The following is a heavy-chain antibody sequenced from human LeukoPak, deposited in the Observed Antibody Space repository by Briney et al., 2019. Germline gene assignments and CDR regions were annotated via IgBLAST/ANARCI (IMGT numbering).Heavy chain of an antibody. CDR2: IYHSGST. Sequence: SGTLSLTCAVSGGSISSSNWWSWVRQPPGKGLEWIGEIYHSGSTNYNPSLKSRVTISVDKSKNQFSLKLSSVTAADTPVYYCARWEQQLVRAFDIWGQGTMVTVSS. V-gene: IGHV4-4*02. CDR3: ARWEQQLVRAFDI. J-gene: IGHJ3*02. CDR1: GGSISSSNW. D-gene: IGHD6-13*01.